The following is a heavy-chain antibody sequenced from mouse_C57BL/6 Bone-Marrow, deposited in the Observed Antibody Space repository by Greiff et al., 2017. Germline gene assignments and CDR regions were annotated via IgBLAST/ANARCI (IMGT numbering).Heavy chain of an antibody. CDR2: INPNNGGT. J-gene: IGHJ3*01. CDR1: GYTFTDYY. D-gene: IGHD1-1*01. Sequence: VQLQQSGPELVKPGASVKISCKASGYTFTDYYMNWVKQSHGKSLEWIGDINPNNGGTSYNQKFKGKATLTVDKSSSTAYMELRSLTSEDSAVYYCAREDYGPWFAYWGQGTLVTVSA. CDR3: AREDYGPWFAY. V-gene: IGHV1-26*01.